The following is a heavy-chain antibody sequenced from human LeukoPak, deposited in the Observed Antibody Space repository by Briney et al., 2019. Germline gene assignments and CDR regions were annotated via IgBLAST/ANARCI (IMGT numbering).Heavy chain of an antibody. J-gene: IGHJ6*02. CDR2: IIPIFGTA. CDR3: ARDTCGWWELPPLRRYYYYGMDV. V-gene: IGHV1-69*13. CDR1: GYTFTSYG. Sequence: GASVKVSCKASGYTFTSYGISWVRQAPGQGLEWMGGIIPIFGTANYAQKFQGRVTITADESTSTAYMELSSLRSEDTAVYYCARDTCGWWELPPLRRYYYYGMDVWGQGTTVTVSS. D-gene: IGHD1-26*01.